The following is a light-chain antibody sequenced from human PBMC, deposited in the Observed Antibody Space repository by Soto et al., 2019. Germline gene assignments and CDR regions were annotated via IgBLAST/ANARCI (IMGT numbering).Light chain of an antibody. J-gene: IGKJ1*01. Sequence: DIQMTQSPATLSASVGDRVTITCRASRSISRWLTWYQQKPGKAPKLLIYEASSLESAVPSRFSGSGYGTEFTLTIASLQPDDSASYYCQQYNSFSKTFGRGTKVDIK. CDR3: QQYNSFSKT. V-gene: IGKV1-5*01. CDR2: EAS. CDR1: RSISRW.